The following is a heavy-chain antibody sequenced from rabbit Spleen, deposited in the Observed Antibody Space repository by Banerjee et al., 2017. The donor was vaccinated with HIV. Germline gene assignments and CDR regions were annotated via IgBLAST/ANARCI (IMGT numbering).Heavy chain of an antibody. CDR2: IYISIGST. Sequence: QSLEESGGDLVKPGASLTLTCTASGFSFSSSYYMCWVRQAPGKGLEWIACIYISIGSTYYASWAKGRFTISKTSSTTVTLQMTSLTAADTATYFCARDTGSSFSSYGMDLWGPGTLVTVS. V-gene: IGHV1S40*01. CDR1: GFSFSSSYY. CDR3: ARDTGSSFSSYGMDL. D-gene: IGHD8-1*01. J-gene: IGHJ6*01.